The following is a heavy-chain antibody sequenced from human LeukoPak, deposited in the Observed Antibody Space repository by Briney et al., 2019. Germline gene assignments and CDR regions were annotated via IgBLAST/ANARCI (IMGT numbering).Heavy chain of an antibody. V-gene: IGHV4-59*01. CDR2: IYYSGST. CDR1: GGPINDNN. Sequence: SETLSLTCTVSGGPINDNNWYWIRQPPGKGLEWVGYIYYSGSTKYNPSLKSRVSISIDTSKNQFSLELTSVTAADTAVYYCASALFINVDVFHIWGQGTMVAVSS. J-gene: IGHJ3*02. D-gene: IGHD2-8*01. CDR3: ASALFINVDVFHI.